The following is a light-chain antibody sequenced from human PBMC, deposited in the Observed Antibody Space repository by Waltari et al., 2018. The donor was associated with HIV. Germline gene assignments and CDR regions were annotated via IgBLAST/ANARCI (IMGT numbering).Light chain of an antibody. Sequence: QSVLTQAPSTSETPGQRVTISCSGSTSNIGRSYVYWYHQLPGTAPKLLIYMNYQRPSGFPDRFSGSKSGTSASLAISGLRPEDEGDYFCAAWDHDLSAVRFGGGTKLTVL. J-gene: IGLJ2*01. CDR2: MNY. V-gene: IGLV1-47*01. CDR3: AAWDHDLSAVR. CDR1: TSNIGRSY.